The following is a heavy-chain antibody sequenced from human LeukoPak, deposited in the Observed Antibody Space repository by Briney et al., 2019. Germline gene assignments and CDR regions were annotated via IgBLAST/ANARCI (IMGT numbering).Heavy chain of an antibody. CDR2: ISESGDST. CDR1: GFTFSSYV. V-gene: IGHV3-23*01. Sequence: PEGSLRLSCAASGFTFSSYVMSWVRQAPGKGLEWVSSISESGDSTKYTDSVKGRFTISRDNSKNTLYLQMNSLRVEDTAVYYCTRNRPINYWGQGTLATVSS. CDR3: TRNRPINY. J-gene: IGHJ4*02.